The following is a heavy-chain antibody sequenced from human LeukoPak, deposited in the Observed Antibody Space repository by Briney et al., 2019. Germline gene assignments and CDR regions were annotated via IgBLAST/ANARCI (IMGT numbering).Heavy chain of an antibody. CDR2: INHSGST. D-gene: IGHD3-3*01. CDR1: GGSFSGYY. J-gene: IGHJ5*02. V-gene: IGHV4-34*01. Sequence: PSETLSLTCAVYGGSFSGYYWSWIRQPPGKGLEWIGEINHSGSTNYNPSLKSRVTISVDTSKNQFSLKLSSVTAADTAVYYCARGRIFYDFWSGYYSNWFDPWGQGTLVTVSS. CDR3: ARGRIFYDFWSGYYSNWFDP.